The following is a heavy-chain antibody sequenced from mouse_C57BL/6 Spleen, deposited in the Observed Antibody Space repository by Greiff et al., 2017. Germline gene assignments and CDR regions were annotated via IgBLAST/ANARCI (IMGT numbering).Heavy chain of an antibody. V-gene: IGHV5-4*01. CDR1: GFTFSSYA. CDR3: ARDERYSNYVHWYFDV. J-gene: IGHJ1*03. Sequence: EVKLVESGGGLVKPGGSLKLSCAASGFTFSSYAMSWVRQTPEKRLEWVATISDGGSYTYYPDNVQGRFTISRDNAKNNLYLQMSHLKSEDTAMYYCARDERYSNYVHWYFDVWGTGTTVTVSS. CDR2: ISDGGSYT. D-gene: IGHD2-5*01.